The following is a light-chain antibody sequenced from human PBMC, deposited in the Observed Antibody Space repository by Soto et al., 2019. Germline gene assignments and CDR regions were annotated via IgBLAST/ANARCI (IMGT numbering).Light chain of an antibody. V-gene: IGKV3-20*01. CDR3: QQYHNSPLT. CDR1: QSLCNTC. J-gene: IGKJ4*01. Sequence: EVLVTQSPGTLSLSPGDTATLDCRARQSLCNTCLAWYQQKPGQAPRLHIHGVSNSATGVPDKFSGSGSGTDFPLTISRLEPEDFAVYYCQQYHNSPLTFGGGTKVEF. CDR2: GVS.